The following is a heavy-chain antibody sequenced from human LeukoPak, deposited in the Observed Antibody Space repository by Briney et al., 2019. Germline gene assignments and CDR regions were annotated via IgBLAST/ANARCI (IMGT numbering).Heavy chain of an antibody. CDR1: GGSFSGYY. D-gene: IGHD2-2*01. V-gene: IGHV4-34*01. CDR3: ARGQTTSGPSADPLMDV. CDR2: INHSGST. J-gene: IGHJ6*03. Sequence: PSETLSLTCAVYGGSFSGYYWSWIRQPPGKGLEWIGEINHSGSTNYNPSLKSRVTISVDTSKNQFSLKLSSVTAADTAVYYCARGQTTSGPSADPLMDVWGKGTTVTVSS.